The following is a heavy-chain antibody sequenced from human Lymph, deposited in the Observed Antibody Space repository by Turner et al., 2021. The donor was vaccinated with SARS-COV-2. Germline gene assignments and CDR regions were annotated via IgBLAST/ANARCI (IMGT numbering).Heavy chain of an antibody. J-gene: IGHJ6*02. D-gene: IGHD3-3*01. V-gene: IGHV1-24*01. CDR1: GCTLTEVS. CDR2: FDPEDGET. Sequence: QLVQSGAAVTKPRASVKVSCKVSGCTLTEVSMHWVRQAPGEGLEWMGGFDPEDGETIYAQKCQGRVTMTEDTATDTAYMAQSSLRSEDTAVYYCATGPYDFWSGPSPGYYGMDVWGQGTTVTVSS. CDR3: ATGPYDFWSGPSPGYYGMDV.